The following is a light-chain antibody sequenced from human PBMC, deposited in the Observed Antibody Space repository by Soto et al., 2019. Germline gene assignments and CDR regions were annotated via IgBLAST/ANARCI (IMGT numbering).Light chain of an antibody. Sequence: ELVLTQSPATQCSSPGARATLSCKASQSVSSYLAWYQQKPGQAPRLLIYDTSTRATGVPTRFSGSRSGAEFTLTINSLQPDEFATYYCQKYNSYPWTVGKGTKV. CDR2: DTS. V-gene: IGKV3-11*01. J-gene: IGKJ1*01. CDR1: QSVSSY. CDR3: QKYNSYPWT.